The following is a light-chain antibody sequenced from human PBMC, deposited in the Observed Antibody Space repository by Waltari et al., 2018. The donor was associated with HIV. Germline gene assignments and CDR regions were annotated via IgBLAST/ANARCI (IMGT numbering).Light chain of an antibody. CDR3: QQYYSTPLT. J-gene: IGKJ4*01. CDR1: QSILYRSRNKNY. Sequence: DIVMTQSSDSLAVSLGERATINCKSSQSILYRSRNKNYLAWYQQKPGQPPKLLIYWASTRESGVPDRFSGSGSGTDFTLTISSLQAEDVAVYYCQQYYSTPLTFGGGTKVEIK. CDR2: WAS. V-gene: IGKV4-1*01.